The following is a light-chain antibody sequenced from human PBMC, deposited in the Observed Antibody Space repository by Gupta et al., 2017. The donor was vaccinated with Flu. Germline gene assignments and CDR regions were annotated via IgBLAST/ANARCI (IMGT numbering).Light chain of an antibody. V-gene: IGKV3-20*01. Sequence: EIVLTQSPGTLSLSPGEGATVSCRASQSVSSTYVAWYQHKPGQSPRLLIYEASNRAAGIPDRFSGGGSGTEFTLTISRLEPEDFAVYYCHQEGSSPRTFGQGTKVEI. CDR3: HQEGSSPRT. J-gene: IGKJ1*01. CDR2: EAS. CDR1: QSVSSTY.